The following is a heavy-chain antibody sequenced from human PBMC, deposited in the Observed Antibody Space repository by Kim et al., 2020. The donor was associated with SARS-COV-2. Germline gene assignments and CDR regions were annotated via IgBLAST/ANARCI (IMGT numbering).Heavy chain of an antibody. CDR3: ATAPPVYSGSYYY. V-gene: IGHV1-24*01. Sequence: YAQKFQGRVTMTEDTSTDTAYMELSSLRSEDTAVYYCATAPPVYSGSYYYWGQGTLVTVSS. J-gene: IGHJ4*02. D-gene: IGHD1-26*01.